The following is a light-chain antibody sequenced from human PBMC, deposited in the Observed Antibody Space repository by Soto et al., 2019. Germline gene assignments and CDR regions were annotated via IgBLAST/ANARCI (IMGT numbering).Light chain of an antibody. Sequence: QSVLTQPASVSGSPGQSITISCTGTSSDVGGFNYVSWYQQHPGKAPKLLIFDVYSRPSGISNRFSGAKSGNTAALTISGLQAEDEADYYCSSYTTRSSYAFGAGTKVTVL. CDR2: DVY. CDR3: SSYTTRSSYA. J-gene: IGLJ1*01. CDR1: SSDVGGFNY. V-gene: IGLV2-14*01.